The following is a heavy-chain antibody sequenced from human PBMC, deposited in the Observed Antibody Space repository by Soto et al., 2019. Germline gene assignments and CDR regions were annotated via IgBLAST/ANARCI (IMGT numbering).Heavy chain of an antibody. CDR3: ARQNDYGDYGIDY. J-gene: IGHJ4*02. V-gene: IGHV4-30-2*01. D-gene: IGHD4-17*01. CDR2: IYHSGST. CDR1: GGSISSGGYS. Sequence: QLQLQESGSGLVKPSQTLSLTCAVSGGSISSGGYSWSWIRQPPEKGLEWIGYIYHSGSTYYNPSLKSRVTISVDRSKNQFSLKLSSVTAADTAVYYCARQNDYGDYGIDYWGQGTLVTVSS.